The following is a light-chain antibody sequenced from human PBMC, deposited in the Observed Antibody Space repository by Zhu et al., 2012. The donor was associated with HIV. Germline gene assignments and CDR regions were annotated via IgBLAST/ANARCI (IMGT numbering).Light chain of an antibody. CDR3: QQRVNWPLT. CDR1: RSVSSF. J-gene: IGKJ4*01. V-gene: IGKV3-11*01. Sequence: IALTQSPATLSLSPGERATVSCRASRSVSSFLAWYQQKPGQAPRLLIYDASKRAAGIPPRFSGSGSGTDFTLTISSLEPEDFAVYYCQQRVNWPLTFGGGTKVEIK. CDR2: DAS.